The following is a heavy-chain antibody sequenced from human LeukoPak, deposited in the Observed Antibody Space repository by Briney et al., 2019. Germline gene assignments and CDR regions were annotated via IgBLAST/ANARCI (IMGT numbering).Heavy chain of an antibody. D-gene: IGHD3-22*01. V-gene: IGHV1-69*04. Sequence: SVKVSCKASGGTFSSYAISWVRQAPGQGLEWMGRIIPILGIANYAQKFQGRVTITADKSTSTAYMELSSLRSEDTAVYYCARGGPSGSSGYAGLGRPFDIWGQGTMVTVSS. J-gene: IGHJ3*02. CDR1: GGTFSSYA. CDR3: ARGGPSGSSGYAGLGRPFDI. CDR2: IIPILGIA.